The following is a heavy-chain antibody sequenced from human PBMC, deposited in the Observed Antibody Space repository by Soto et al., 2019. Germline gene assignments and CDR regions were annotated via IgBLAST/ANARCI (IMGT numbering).Heavy chain of an antibody. V-gene: IGHV4-59*08. J-gene: IGHJ4*02. CDR3: ARQVPGPYDSGSYFEY. D-gene: IGHD3-10*01. Sequence: QVQLQESGPGLVKPSETLSLTCTVSGGSISSYYWSWIRQPPGKGLEWIGYIYYSGSTNYNPSLRSRVTISVDTSKNQSTPKLSAVTAADLAVYYCARQVPGPYDSGSYFEYWGQGTLVTVSS. CDR1: GGSISSYY. CDR2: IYYSGST.